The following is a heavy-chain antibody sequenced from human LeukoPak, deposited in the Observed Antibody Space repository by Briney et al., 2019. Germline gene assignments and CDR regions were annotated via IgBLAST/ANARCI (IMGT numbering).Heavy chain of an antibody. D-gene: IGHD1-1*01. Sequence: SETLSLTCTVSGGSISSGGYYWSWIRQHPGKGLEWIGYIYYSGSTYYNPSLKSRVTISVDTSKNQFSLHLNSVTAADTAVYYCARDKPSTTNWYQRAFDYWGQGTLVTVSS. CDR2: IYYSGST. CDR1: GGSISSGGYY. CDR3: ARDKPSTTNWYQRAFDY. V-gene: IGHV4-31*03. J-gene: IGHJ4*02.